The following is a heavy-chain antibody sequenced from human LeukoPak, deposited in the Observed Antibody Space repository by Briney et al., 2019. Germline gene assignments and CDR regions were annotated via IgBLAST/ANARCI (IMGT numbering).Heavy chain of an antibody. V-gene: IGHV4-59*01. CDR2: IYYSGST. Sequence: SETLSLTCTVSGGSISSYYWSWIRQPPRKGLEWIGYIYYSGSTYYNPSLRSRVTISVDTSKNQFSLKLSSVTAADTAVYYCARSSEGRYYYDSSGFSYYYYYMDVWGKGTTVTISS. J-gene: IGHJ6*03. CDR1: GGSISSYY. D-gene: IGHD3-22*01. CDR3: ARSSEGRYYYDSSGFSYYYYYMDV.